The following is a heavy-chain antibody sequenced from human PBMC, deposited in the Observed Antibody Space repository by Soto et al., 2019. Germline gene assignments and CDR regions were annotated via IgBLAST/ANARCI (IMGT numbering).Heavy chain of an antibody. CDR3: ACNWGNSLRNWLAP. CDR2: IIPVLATT. Sequence: AVKVSCKASAGTFPHYALTWVRQAPGQGLEWMGGIIPVLATTTYAQKFQGRVSISADESTNTASIELSSLTSEDTAVYYCACNWGNSLRNWLAPWGQGTLVTVSS. J-gene: IGHJ5*02. CDR1: AGTFPHYA. V-gene: IGHV1-69*13. D-gene: IGHD7-27*01.